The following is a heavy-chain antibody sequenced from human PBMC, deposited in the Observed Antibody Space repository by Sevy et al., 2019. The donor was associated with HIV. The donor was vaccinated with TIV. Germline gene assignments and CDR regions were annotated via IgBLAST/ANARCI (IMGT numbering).Heavy chain of an antibody. CDR2: ISDDANNK. V-gene: IGHV3-30-3*01. CDR3: GRDGSLGDYFDY. J-gene: IGHJ4*02. D-gene: IGHD6-19*01. Sequence: GGSLRLSCAVSGFIFSDYAMQWVRQAPGKGLEWVAVISDDANNKYYADSAKGRFTISRDNSKNTLYLQMHSLRAEDTAVYYCGRDGSLGDYFDYWGQGTLFTVSS. CDR1: GFIFSDYA.